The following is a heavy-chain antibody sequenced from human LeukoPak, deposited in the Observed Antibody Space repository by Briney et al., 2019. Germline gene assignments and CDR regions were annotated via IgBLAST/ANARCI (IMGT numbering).Heavy chain of an antibody. CDR3: ARRMATMLAFDI. D-gene: IGHD5-24*01. J-gene: IGHJ3*02. V-gene: IGHV4-34*01. CDR2: INDSGHA. CDR1: GASFRAYY. Sequence: ETLSLTCAVYGASFRAYYWSWIRQAPGKGLEWIGEINDSGHARYNASLKSRVTISVDTSKNQFSLKLSSVTAADTAVYYCARRMATMLAFDIWGQGTMVTVSS.